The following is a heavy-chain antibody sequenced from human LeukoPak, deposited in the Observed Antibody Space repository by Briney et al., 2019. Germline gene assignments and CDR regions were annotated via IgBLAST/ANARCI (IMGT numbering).Heavy chain of an antibody. D-gene: IGHD3-3*01. J-gene: IGHJ6*02. Sequence: GGSLRLSCAASEFTVSSNYMSWVRQAPGKGLEWVSVIYSGGSTYYADSVKGRFTISRDNSKNTLYLQMNSLRAEDTAVYYCARDLRSDYYYYGMDVWGQGTTVTVSS. V-gene: IGHV3-66*01. CDR2: IYSGGST. CDR3: ARDLRSDYYYYGMDV. CDR1: EFTVSSNY.